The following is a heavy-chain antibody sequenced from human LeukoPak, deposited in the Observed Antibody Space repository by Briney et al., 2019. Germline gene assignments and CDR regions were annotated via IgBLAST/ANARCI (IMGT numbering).Heavy chain of an antibody. J-gene: IGHJ3*02. CDR1: GYTFTGYN. CDR3: ARENRDAYAFDI. CDR2: INPDSGET. V-gene: IGHV1-2*02. Sequence: ASVKVSFKASGYTFTGYNMDWVRQAPGQGGEWMGWINPDSGETNYAQKVQGRVTITRDTSIITAYMELSRLRSDDTAVYYCARENRDAYAFDIWGQGTMVTVSS. D-gene: IGHD1/OR15-1a*01.